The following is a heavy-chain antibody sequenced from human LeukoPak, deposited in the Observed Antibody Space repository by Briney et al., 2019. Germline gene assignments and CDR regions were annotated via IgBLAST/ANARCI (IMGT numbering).Heavy chain of an antibody. J-gene: IGHJ4*02. V-gene: IGHV4-59*08. CDR2: IYYSGST. D-gene: IGHD3-10*01. CDR3: ARRHDGEFDY. CDR1: AGSISSYY. Sequence: PSETLSINCTVSAGSISSYYWSWIRQPPGKGLEWIGYIYYSGSTNYNPSLKSRVTISVDTSKNQFSLKLNSLTAADTAVYYCARRHDGEFDYWGQGTLVTVSS.